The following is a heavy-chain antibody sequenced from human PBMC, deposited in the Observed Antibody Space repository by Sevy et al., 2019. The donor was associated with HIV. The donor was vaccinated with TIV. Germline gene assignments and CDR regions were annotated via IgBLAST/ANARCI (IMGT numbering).Heavy chain of an antibody. J-gene: IGHJ4*02. D-gene: IGHD2-2*02. Sequence: ASVKVSCKASGYTFTGYYMHWVRQAPGQGLEWMGWINPNSGGTNYAQKFQGRVTMTRDTSISTVYMELSRLRSDDTAVYYCARARSTSCYTWAYWGQGTLVTVSS. CDR3: ARARSTSCYTWAY. V-gene: IGHV1-2*02. CDR1: GYTFTGYY. CDR2: INPNSGGT.